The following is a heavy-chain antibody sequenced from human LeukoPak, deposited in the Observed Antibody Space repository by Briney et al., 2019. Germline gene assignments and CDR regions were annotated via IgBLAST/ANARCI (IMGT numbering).Heavy chain of an antibody. V-gene: IGHV3-21*01. CDR1: GFTFSSYS. CDR3: ARDQLELDAFDI. D-gene: IGHD1-1*01. J-gene: IGHJ3*02. Sequence: PGGSLRLSCAASGFTFSSYSMNWVRQAPGKGLEWVSSISSSSSYIYYADSVKGRFTISRDNAKNSLYLQMNSLRAEDTAVYYCARDQLELDAFDIWGQGTMVTVSS. CDR2: ISSSSSYI.